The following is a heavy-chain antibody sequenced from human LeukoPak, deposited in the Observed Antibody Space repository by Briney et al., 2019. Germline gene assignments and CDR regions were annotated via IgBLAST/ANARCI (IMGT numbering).Heavy chain of an antibody. Sequence: SETLSLTCAVYGGSFSGYYWSWIRQPPGKGLEWIGEINHSGSTNYNPSLKSRVTISVDTSKNQFSLILTSVTAADTAVYYCARRGQTTAWSFDFWGQGILVTVSS. V-gene: IGHV4-34*01. D-gene: IGHD1-14*01. J-gene: IGHJ4*02. CDR3: ARRGQTTAWSFDF. CDR1: GGSFSGYY. CDR2: INHSGST.